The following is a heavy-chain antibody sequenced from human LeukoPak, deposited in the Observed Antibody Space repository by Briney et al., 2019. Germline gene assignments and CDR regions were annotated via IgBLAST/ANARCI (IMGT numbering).Heavy chain of an antibody. CDR2: IIPIFGTA. D-gene: IGHD2-2*01. CDR3: ARGPDIVVAPAAPIHYYYYYMDV. V-gene: IGHV1-69*05. Sequence: ASVKVSCKASGGTFSSYAISWVRQAPGQGLEWMGGIIPIFGTANYAQKFQGRVTITTDESTSTAYMELSSLRSEDTAVYYCARGPDIVVAPAAPIHYYYYYMDVWGKGTTVTVSS. J-gene: IGHJ6*03. CDR1: GGTFSSYA.